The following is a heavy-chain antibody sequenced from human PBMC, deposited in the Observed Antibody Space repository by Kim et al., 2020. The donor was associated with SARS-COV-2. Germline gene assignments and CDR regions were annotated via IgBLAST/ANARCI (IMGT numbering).Heavy chain of an antibody. CDR1: GGALSSQA. CDR3: ASSRGWGSSWKYFYNGMDV. D-gene: IGHD6-13*01. J-gene: IGHJ6*02. Sequence: SVKVSCKASGGALSSQAISWVRQAPGQGLEWMGGIIPLFGTVNSVQKFQGRVTNTADESTSKAYMELSSLRSEDTAVYYCASSRGWGSSWKYFYNGMDVWGQGTTVSVSS. CDR2: IIPLFGTV. V-gene: IGHV1-69*13.